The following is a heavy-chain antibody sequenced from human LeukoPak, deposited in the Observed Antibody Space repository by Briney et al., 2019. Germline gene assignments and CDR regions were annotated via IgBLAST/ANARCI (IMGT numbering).Heavy chain of an antibody. J-gene: IGHJ4*02. Sequence: GASVKVSCKVSGYTFSSYGINWVRQAPGQGVEWMGWISAYNGNTFYAQKFQDRVTMTTDTSTNTAYMELSSLKSDDTAFYYCTRGGSYYKYYFDYWGQGTLVTVSS. CDR3: TRGGSYYKYYFDY. CDR2: ISAYNGNT. V-gene: IGHV1-18*01. CDR1: GYTFSSYG. D-gene: IGHD1-26*01.